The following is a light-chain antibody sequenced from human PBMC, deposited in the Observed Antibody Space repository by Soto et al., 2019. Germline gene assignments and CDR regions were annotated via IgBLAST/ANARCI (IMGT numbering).Light chain of an antibody. Sequence: EIVLTQSPATLSLSPGERATLSCRASQSVDSYLIWYQRKPGQAPRLLIYDASKRATGIPARFSGSGSGTDFTLSISSLEPEDFAVYYCQHRRSWPLTFGGGTKVEI. CDR1: QSVDSY. CDR2: DAS. CDR3: QHRRSWPLT. J-gene: IGKJ4*01. V-gene: IGKV3-11*01.